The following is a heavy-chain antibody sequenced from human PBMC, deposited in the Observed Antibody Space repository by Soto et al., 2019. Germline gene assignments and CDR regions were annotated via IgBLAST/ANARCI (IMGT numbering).Heavy chain of an antibody. Sequence: EVQLLESGGGLVQPGGSLRLSCAASGFTFSSYAMSWVRQAPGKGLEWVSVISGSGDSTYYADSVKGRFTISRDNSQNTLYLPMNSLRAEDTAVYYCARRTSGWYLDYWGQGTLVTVSS. J-gene: IGHJ4*02. V-gene: IGHV3-23*01. CDR3: ARRTSGWYLDY. D-gene: IGHD6-19*01. CDR1: GFTFSSYA. CDR2: ISGSGDST.